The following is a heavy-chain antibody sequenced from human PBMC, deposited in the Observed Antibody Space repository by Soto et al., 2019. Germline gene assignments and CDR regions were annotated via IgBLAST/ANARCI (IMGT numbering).Heavy chain of an antibody. CDR1: GGSFSGYY. CDR2: INHSGST. Sequence: QVQLQQWGAGLLKPSETLSLTCAVYGGSFSGYYWSWIRQPPGKGLEWIGEINHSGSTNYNPSLKSRVTISGDTSKNQFSLKLRSVTAADTAVYYCARGYDIVVVVAATSGTNWFDPWGQGTLVTVSS. CDR3: ARGYDIVVVVAATSGTNWFDP. J-gene: IGHJ5*02. D-gene: IGHD2-15*01. V-gene: IGHV4-34*01.